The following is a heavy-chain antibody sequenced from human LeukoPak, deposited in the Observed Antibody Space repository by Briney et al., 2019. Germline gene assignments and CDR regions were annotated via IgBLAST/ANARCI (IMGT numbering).Heavy chain of an antibody. V-gene: IGHV3-30-3*01. J-gene: IGHJ3*02. CDR3: AKGASVTTVPQDAFDI. CDR2: ISYDGSNK. Sequence: GRSLRLSCAASGFTFSSYAMHWVRQAPGKGLEWVAVISYDGSNKYYADSVKGRFTIPRDNSKNKLYLQMNSLRAEDTAVYYCAKGASVTTVPQDAFDIWGQGTMVTVSS. D-gene: IGHD4-17*01. CDR1: GFTFSSYA.